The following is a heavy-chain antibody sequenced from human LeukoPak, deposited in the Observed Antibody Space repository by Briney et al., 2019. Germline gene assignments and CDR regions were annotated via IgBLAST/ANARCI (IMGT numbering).Heavy chain of an antibody. J-gene: IGHJ4*02. CDR2: IYYSGST. CDR3: ARIGYDSSGY. D-gene: IGHD3-22*01. V-gene: IGHV4-59*12. Sequence: PSETLSLTCTVSGGSISNYYWSWIRQPPGKGLEWIGYIYYSGSTNYSPSLKSRVTISVDTSKNQFSLKLSSVTAADTAVYYCARIGYDSSGYWGQGTLVTVSS. CDR1: GGSISNYY.